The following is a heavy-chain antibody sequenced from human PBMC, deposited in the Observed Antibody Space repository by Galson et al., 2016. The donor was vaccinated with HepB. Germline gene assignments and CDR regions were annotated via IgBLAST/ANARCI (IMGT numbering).Heavy chain of an antibody. CDR1: GYSFTSYW. J-gene: IGHJ6*02. D-gene: IGHD3-10*01. CDR3: ARLGLGWEFLSYYYGMDV. Sequence: QSGAEVKKPGESLKISCKGSGYSFTSYWIGWVRQMPGKGLEWMGIIYPGDSDTRYSPSFQGQVTISVDKSISTAYLPWSSLKASDTAMYYCARLGLGWEFLSYYYGMDVWGQGTTVIVSS. V-gene: IGHV5-51*01. CDR2: IYPGDSDT.